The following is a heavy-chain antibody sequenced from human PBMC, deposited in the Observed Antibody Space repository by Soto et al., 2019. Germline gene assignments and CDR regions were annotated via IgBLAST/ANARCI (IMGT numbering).Heavy chain of an antibody. Sequence: ASVKVSCKTSGFNFPSYGITWVRQAPGQGLEWLGGIIPVFGTTNNAQKFQGRVTITADESTATAYMELSGLTSEDTAVYFCARDPRIYCTSASYHSYFDSWGQGTLVTVSS. V-gene: IGHV1-69*13. D-gene: IGHD2-2*01. CDR1: GFNFPSYG. J-gene: IGHJ4*02. CDR3: ARDPRIYCTSASYHSYFDS. CDR2: IIPVFGTT.